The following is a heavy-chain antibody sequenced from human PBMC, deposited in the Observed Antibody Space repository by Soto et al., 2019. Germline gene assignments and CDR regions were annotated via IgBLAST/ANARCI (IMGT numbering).Heavy chain of an antibody. CDR3: AKRGSGSYYDY. V-gene: IGHV3-23*01. CDR1: GFTFSSYA. CDR2: ISGSGGST. D-gene: IGHD3-10*01. J-gene: IGHJ4*02. Sequence: EVQLLESGGGLVQPGGSLRLSCAASGFTFSSYAMRWVRQAPGKGLEWVSAISGSGGSTYYADSVKGRFNLSRDNSKNTLSLQMNSLRDEDTAVYYCAKRGSGSYYDYWGQGTLVTVSS.